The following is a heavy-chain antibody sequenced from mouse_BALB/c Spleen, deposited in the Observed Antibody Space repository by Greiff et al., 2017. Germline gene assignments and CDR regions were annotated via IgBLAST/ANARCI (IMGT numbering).Heavy chain of an antibody. D-gene: IGHD2-1*01. CDR1: GYTFTSYW. J-gene: IGHJ4*01. V-gene: IGHV1-5*01. CDR2: IYPGNSDT. Sequence: VQLQQSGTVLARPGASVKMSCKASGYTFTSYWMHWVKQRPGQGLEWIGAIYPGNSDTSYNQKFKGKAKLTAVTSTSTAYMELSSLTNEDSAVYYCTNYYGNYYAMDYWGQGTSVTVSS. CDR3: TNYYGNYYAMDY.